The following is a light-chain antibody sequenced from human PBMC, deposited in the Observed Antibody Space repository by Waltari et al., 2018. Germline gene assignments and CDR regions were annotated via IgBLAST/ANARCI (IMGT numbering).Light chain of an antibody. CDR3: QQLNSYPVT. CDR2: AAS. Sequence: DIQLTQSPSFLSESVGDRVTITCRASQGISSYLAWYQQKPGQAPKLLIKAASTLQSGVPSRFSGSGSGTEFTLTINSLQPEDFATYYCQQLNSYPVTFGQGTRLEIK. V-gene: IGKV1-9*01. CDR1: QGISSY. J-gene: IGKJ5*01.